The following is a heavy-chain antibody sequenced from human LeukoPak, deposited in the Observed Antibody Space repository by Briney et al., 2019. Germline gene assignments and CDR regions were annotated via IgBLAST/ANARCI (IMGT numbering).Heavy chain of an antibody. D-gene: IGHD3-3*01. CDR3: VKAQYDFWSGPDY. CDR2: ISGNGGST. J-gene: IGHJ4*02. V-gene: IGHV3-64D*09. CDR1: GFPFSRYP. Sequence: GGSLRLSCSASGFPFSRYPMHWVRQAPGKGLEYVSAISGNGGSTYYADSVKGRFTISRDNSKNTLYLQMSSLRTEDTAIYYCVKAQYDFWSGPDYWGARALVTVSS.